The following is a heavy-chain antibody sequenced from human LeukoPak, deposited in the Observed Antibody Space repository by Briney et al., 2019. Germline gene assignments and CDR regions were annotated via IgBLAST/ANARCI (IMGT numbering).Heavy chain of an antibody. CDR3: ARSPYYYDSPYYFDY. CDR1: GGSISSYY. V-gene: IGHV4-59*08. CDR2: IYYSGST. J-gene: IGHJ4*02. D-gene: IGHD3-22*01. Sequence: PSETLSLTCTVSGGSISSYYWSWIRQPPGKGLEWIGYIYYSGSTNYNPSLKSRVTISVDTSKNQFSLKLSSVTAADTAVYYCARSPYYYDSPYYFDYWGQGTLVTVSS.